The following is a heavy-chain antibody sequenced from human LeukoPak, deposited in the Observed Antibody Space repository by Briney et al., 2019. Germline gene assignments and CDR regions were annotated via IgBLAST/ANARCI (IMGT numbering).Heavy chain of an antibody. V-gene: IGHV3-7*01. CDR2: IKYDGSEK. Sequence: VGSLRLSCAASGFTFSSFCMSWVCEALGKGRGWVANIKYDGSEKHYVDSVKGRFIISRDNAKNSLYLQVNSLRAEDTAVYYCARDNNYYSDYWGQGTLVTVSS. CDR3: ARDNNYYSDY. CDR1: GFTFSSFC. J-gene: IGHJ4*02. D-gene: IGHD1-1*01.